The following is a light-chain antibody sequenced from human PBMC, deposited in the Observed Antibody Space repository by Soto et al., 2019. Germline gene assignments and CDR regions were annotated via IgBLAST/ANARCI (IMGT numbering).Light chain of an antibody. CDR2: GAA. CDR1: QTVSSSY. J-gene: IGKJ4*01. CDR3: QQYGSSPTT. V-gene: IGKV3-20*01. Sequence: EIVLTQSPGTLSLSPGERATLSCRASQTVSSSYLAWYQQKPGQAPRLLIYGAAIRATGIPDRFSGSGSGTDFTLTIGRLEPEDFAVYYCQQYGSSPTTFGGGTKVEI.